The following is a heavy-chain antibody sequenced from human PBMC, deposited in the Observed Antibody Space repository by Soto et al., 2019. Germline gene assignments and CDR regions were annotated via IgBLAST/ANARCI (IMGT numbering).Heavy chain of an antibody. V-gene: IGHV4-34*01. CDR1: GGSFSGYY. CDR2: INHSGST. CDR3: ARVTLQQLGQTADC. J-gene: IGHJ4*02. D-gene: IGHD6-13*01. Sequence: PSETLSLTCAVYGGSFSGYYWSWIRQPPGKGLEWIGEINHSGSTNYNPSLKSRVTISVDTSKNQFSLKLSSVTAADTAVYYCARVTLQQLGQTADCWGQGTLVTVYS.